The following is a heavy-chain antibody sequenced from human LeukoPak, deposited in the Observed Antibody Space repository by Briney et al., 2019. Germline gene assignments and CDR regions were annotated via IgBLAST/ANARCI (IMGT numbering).Heavy chain of an antibody. V-gene: IGHV3-48*03. CDR3: ARSGLPGIAVAADFDY. J-gene: IGHJ4*02. Sequence: GGSLRLSCAASGFTFSSYEMNWVRQAPGKGLEWVSYITSSGSIIYYADSVKGRFTISRDNAKDSLFLQMNSLRAEDTAVYYCARSGLPGIAVAADFDYWGQGTLVTVSP. D-gene: IGHD6-19*01. CDR2: ITSSGSII. CDR1: GFTFSSYE.